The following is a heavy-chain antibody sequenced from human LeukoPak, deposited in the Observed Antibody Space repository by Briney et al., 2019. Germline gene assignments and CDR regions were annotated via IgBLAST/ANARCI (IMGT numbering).Heavy chain of an antibody. Sequence: GGSLRLSCAASGFTVSSNYMSWVRQAPGKGLEWVSVIYSGGSTYYADSVKGRFTITRDNSKNTLYLQMNSLRAEDTAVYYRAREYPLFHYFDYWGQGTLVTVSS. CDR3: AREYPLFHYFDY. CDR1: GFTVSSNY. V-gene: IGHV3-53*01. CDR2: IYSGGST. D-gene: IGHD2-2*01. J-gene: IGHJ4*02.